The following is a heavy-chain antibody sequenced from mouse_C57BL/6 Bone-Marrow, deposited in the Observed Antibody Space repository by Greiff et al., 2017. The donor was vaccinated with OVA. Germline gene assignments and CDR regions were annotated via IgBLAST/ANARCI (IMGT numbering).Heavy chain of an antibody. CDR1: GYTFTSYW. J-gene: IGHJ4*01. V-gene: IGHV1-50*01. Sequence: QVQLKQPGAELVKPGASVKLSCKASGYTFTSYWMQWVKQRPGQGLEWIGGIDPSDSYTNYNHKFKGKATLTVDTSSSTAYMQLSSLTSEDSAVDYCARPLLLGAMDYWGQGTAVTVSS. D-gene: IGHD1-1*01. CDR2: IDPSDSYT. CDR3: ARPLLLGAMDY.